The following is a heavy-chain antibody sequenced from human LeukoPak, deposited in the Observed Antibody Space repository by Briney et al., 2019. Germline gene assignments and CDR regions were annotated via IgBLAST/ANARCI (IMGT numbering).Heavy chain of an antibody. CDR3: ASDRGYDYYFDY. CDR1: GGSISSSSYH. Sequence: PSETLSLTCTVSGGSISSSSYHWVWIRQPPGKGLEWIGSIYYSGSTYYNQSLESRVTISVDTSKNQFSLKLSSVTAADTAVYYCASDRGYDYYFDYWGQGTLVTVSS. J-gene: IGHJ4*02. V-gene: IGHV4-39*01. D-gene: IGHD5-12*01. CDR2: IYYSGST.